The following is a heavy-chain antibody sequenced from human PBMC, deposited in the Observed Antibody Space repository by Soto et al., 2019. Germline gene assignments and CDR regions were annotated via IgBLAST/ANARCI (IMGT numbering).Heavy chain of an antibody. D-gene: IGHD2-8*02. CDR2: MNPDSGDT. CDR3: ARSRGGTGVHFDF. CDR1: GYTFTNYA. Sequence: QVQLVQSGAEVKEPGASVKVSCKASGYTFTNYAINWVRQATGQGPEWMGWMNPDSGDTGYVPNFQGRVTMTRSASISTAYMELSDLRSEDTAVYYCARSRGGTGVHFDFWGQGTLVTVSS. J-gene: IGHJ4*02. V-gene: IGHV1-8*01.